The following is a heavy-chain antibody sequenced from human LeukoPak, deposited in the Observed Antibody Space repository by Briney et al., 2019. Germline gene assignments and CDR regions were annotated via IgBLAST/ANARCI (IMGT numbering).Heavy chain of an antibody. J-gene: IGHJ4*02. CDR3: ARAGDYYSSGSYLGY. Sequence: PSETLSLTCTVSGGSISTYYWSWIRQPPGKGLEWIGYIYYRGSANYNPSLKSRLTISVDTSKYQLSLKLTSVTAADTAMYYCARAGDYYSSGSYLGYWGQGTLVTVSS. D-gene: IGHD3-10*01. CDR1: GGSISTYY. V-gene: IGHV4-59*01. CDR2: IYYRGSA.